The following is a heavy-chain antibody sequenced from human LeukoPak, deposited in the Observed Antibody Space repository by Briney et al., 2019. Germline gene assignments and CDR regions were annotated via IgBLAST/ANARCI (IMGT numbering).Heavy chain of an antibody. CDR3: ARDSKLLWFGESAYGMDV. J-gene: IGHJ6*02. CDR1: GFTFSSYS. D-gene: IGHD3-10*01. CDR2: ISSSSSYI. V-gene: IGHV3-21*01. Sequence: PGGSLRLSCAASGFTFSSYSMNWVRQAPGKGLEWVSSISSSSSYIYYADSVKGRFTISRDNAKNSLYLQMNSLRAEDTAVYYCARDSKLLWFGESAYGMDVWGQGTTVTVSS.